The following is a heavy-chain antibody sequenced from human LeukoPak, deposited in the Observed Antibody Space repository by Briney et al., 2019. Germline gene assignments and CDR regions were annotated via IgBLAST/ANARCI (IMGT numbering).Heavy chain of an antibody. J-gene: IGHJ6*03. CDR3: AKDYRYYGSGSHMDV. CDR1: GFTFSSYG. Sequence: GGSLRLSCAASGFTFSSYGMHWVRQAPGKGLEWVAFIRYDGSNKYYADSVRGRFTISRDNSKNTLYLQMNSLRAEDTAVYYCAKDYRYYGSGSHMDVWGKGTTVTISS. CDR2: IRYDGSNK. D-gene: IGHD3-10*01. V-gene: IGHV3-30*02.